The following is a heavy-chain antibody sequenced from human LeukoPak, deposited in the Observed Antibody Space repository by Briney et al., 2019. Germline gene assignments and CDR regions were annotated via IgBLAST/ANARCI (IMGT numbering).Heavy chain of an antibody. J-gene: IGHJ6*02. V-gene: IGHV1-8*02. D-gene: IGHD3-3*01. CDR1: GYTFTGYY. Sequence: GASVKVSCKASGYTFTGYYMHWVRQAPGQGLEWMGWMNPNSGNTGYAQKFQGRVTMTRNTSISTAYMELSSLRSDDTAVYYCARDKPSYDFWSGYYPGNHYYYGMDVWGQGTTVTVSS. CDR2: MNPNSGNT. CDR3: ARDKPSYDFWSGYYPGNHYYYGMDV.